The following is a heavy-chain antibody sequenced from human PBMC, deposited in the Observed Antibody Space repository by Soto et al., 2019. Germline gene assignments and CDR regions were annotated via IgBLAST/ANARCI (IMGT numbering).Heavy chain of an antibody. CDR3: ERDHPLYRSSQWGSNWFDP. V-gene: IGHV3-30-3*01. CDR1: GFTSSSFA. J-gene: IGHJ5*02. Sequence: QVQLVESGGGVVQPGRSLRLSCAASGFTSSSFAMHWVHQAPGKGLEWVAVISYDVSNKYYADSVKGRFTISRDNSKNTLYLQMNSLIGEDTAVYYCERDHPLYRSSQWGSNWFDPWGQGTLVTVSS. CDR2: ISYDVSNK. D-gene: IGHD6-13*01.